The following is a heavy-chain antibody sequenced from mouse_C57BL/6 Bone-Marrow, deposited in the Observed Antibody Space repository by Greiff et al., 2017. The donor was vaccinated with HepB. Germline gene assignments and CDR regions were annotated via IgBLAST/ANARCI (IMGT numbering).Heavy chain of an antibody. CDR2: IDPSDSET. CDR1: GYTFTSYW. J-gene: IGHJ1*03. Sequence: QVQLQQPGAELVRPGSSVKLSCKASGYTFTSYWMHWVKQRPIQGLEWIGNIDPSDSETHYNQKFKDKATLTVDKSSSTAYMQLSSLTSEDAAVYYCARIWLRWYFDVWGTGTTVTVSS. CDR3: ARIWLRWYFDV. D-gene: IGHD2-2*01. V-gene: IGHV1-52*01.